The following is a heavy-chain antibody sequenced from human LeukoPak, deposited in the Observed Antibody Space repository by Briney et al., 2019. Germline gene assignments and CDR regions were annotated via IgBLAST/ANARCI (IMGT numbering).Heavy chain of an antibody. Sequence: QPGGSLRLSCAASGFTFSSYEMNWVRQAPGKGLEWVSTISGSGDATYYADSVKGRFTISRDNSKSTLYLQMNSLRAEDTALYYCARAYYYDSGSYYGHFDYWGRGTLVTVSS. CDR1: GFTFSSYE. J-gene: IGHJ4*02. CDR3: ARAYYYDSGSYYGHFDY. CDR2: ISGSGDAT. V-gene: IGHV3-23*01. D-gene: IGHD3-10*01.